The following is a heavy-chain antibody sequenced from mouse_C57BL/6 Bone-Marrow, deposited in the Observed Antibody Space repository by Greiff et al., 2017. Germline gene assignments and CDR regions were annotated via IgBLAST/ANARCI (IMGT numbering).Heavy chain of an antibody. V-gene: IGHV5-12*01. CDR2: ISNGGGST. CDR1: GFTFSDYY. Sequence: EVKLMESGGGLVQPGGSLKLSCAASGFTFSDYYMYWVRQTPEKRLEWVAYISNGGGSTYYPDTVKGRFTISRDNAKNTLYLQMSRLKSEDTAMYYCASLYDGYPFAYWGQGTLVTVSA. J-gene: IGHJ3*01. CDR3: ASLYDGYPFAY. D-gene: IGHD2-3*01.